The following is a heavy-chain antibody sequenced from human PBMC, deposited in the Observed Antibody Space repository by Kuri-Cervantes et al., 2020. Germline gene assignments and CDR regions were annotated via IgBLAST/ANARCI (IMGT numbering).Heavy chain of an antibody. CDR1: GFTFSDYY. Sequence: GGSLRLSCAASGFTFSDYYMSWIRQAPGKGLEWVSYISSSGSTMYYADSVKGRFTISRDNAKNSLYLQMNSLRDEDTAWYYYARDHCSSTSCYPANFDYWGQGTLVTVSS. CDR2: ISSSGSTM. CDR3: ARDHCSSTSCYPANFDY. J-gene: IGHJ4*02. V-gene: IGHV3-11*04. D-gene: IGHD2-2*01.